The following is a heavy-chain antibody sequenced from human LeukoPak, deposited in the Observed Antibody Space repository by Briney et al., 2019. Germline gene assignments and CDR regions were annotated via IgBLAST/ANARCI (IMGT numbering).Heavy chain of an antibody. D-gene: IGHD6-6*01. CDR3: ARVSSSSPYYYCGMDV. CDR1: GYSFTSYW. CDR2: IYPGDSDT. V-gene: IGHV5-51*01. J-gene: IGHJ6*02. Sequence: GESLQISCKGSGYSFTSYWIGWVRQMPGKGLEWMGIIYPGDSDTRYSPSFQGQVTISADKSISTAYLQWSSLKASDTAMYYCARVSSSSPYYYCGMDVWGQGTTVTVSS.